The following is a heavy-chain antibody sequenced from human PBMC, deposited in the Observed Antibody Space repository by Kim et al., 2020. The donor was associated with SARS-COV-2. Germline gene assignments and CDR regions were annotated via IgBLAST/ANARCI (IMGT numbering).Heavy chain of an antibody. D-gene: IGHD3-10*01. CDR3: ARVNDSGNAPDNQKKPNYSYYGMDV. V-gene: IGHV4-59*13. Sequence: SETLSLTCTVSGGSISSYYWSWIRQPPGKGLEWIGYIYYSGSTNYNPSLKSRVTISVDTSKNQFSLKLSSVTAADTAVYSCARVNDSGNAPDNQKKPNYSYYGMDVWGQGTTVTVSS. J-gene: IGHJ6*02. CDR2: IYYSGST. CDR1: GGSISSYY.